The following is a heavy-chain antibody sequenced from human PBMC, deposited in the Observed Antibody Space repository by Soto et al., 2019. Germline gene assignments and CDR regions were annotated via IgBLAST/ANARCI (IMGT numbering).Heavy chain of an antibody. D-gene: IGHD2-15*01. CDR3: ASGYCSGGSCYPDNWLDP. Sequence: SETLSLTCTVSGGSISSSSYYWGWIRQPPGKGLEWIGSIYYSGSTYYNPSLKSRVTISVDTSKNQFSLKLSSVTAADTAVYYCASGYCSGGSCYPDNWLDPWGQGTMVTVYS. CDR2: IYYSGST. V-gene: IGHV4-39*01. J-gene: IGHJ5*02. CDR1: GGSISSSSYY.